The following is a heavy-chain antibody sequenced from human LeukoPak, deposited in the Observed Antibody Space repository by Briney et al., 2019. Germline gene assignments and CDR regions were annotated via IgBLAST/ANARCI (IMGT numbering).Heavy chain of an antibody. Sequence: GGSLRLSCTASEFTFSSYWMHWVRQPPGKGLVWVSRINGDGSSTSYADAVKGRFTISRDNAKNTLYLRMNSLRAEDTAVYYCARGGLTGSTIPYFDYWGQGTLVTVSS. CDR1: EFTFSSYW. CDR3: ARGGLTGSTIPYFDY. D-gene: IGHD1-7*01. J-gene: IGHJ4*02. V-gene: IGHV3-74*01. CDR2: INGDGSST.